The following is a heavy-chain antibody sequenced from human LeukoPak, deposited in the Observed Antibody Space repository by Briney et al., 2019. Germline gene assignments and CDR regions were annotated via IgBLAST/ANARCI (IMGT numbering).Heavy chain of an antibody. CDR1: GFTFSDYY. CDR2: ISSSGSTI. Sequence: GGSLRLSCAASGFTFSDYYMSSIRQAPGKGLEWVSYISSSGSTIYYTDSVKGRFTISRDNAKNSLYLQMNSLRAEDTAVYYCARRYYYGSGSYLWYFDYWGQGTLVTVSS. D-gene: IGHD3-10*01. CDR3: ARRYYYGSGSYLWYFDY. J-gene: IGHJ4*02. V-gene: IGHV3-11*01.